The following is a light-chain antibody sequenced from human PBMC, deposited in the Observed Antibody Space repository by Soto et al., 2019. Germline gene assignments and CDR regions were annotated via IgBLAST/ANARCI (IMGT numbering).Light chain of an antibody. CDR2: DTS. Sequence: EIVLTQSPATLSLSPGDRATLSCRASQSVTTGLARYQQKPGRAPRLFIYDTSNRAPGIPARFSGSGSGTDFTLTISRLEPEDFAVYYCQQCGGSPLYTFGQGTKLEIK. V-gene: IGKV3-20*01. CDR1: QSVTTG. CDR3: QQCGGSPLYT. J-gene: IGKJ2*01.